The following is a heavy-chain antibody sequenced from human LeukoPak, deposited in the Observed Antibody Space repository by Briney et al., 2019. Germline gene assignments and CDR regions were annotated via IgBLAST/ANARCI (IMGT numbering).Heavy chain of an antibody. CDR1: GFTFTNYA. CDR2: ISGSGSNT. V-gene: IGHV3-23*01. Sequence: GGSLRLSCAASGFTFTNYAMTWVRQAPGKGLEWVSVISGSGSNTDYADSVKGRFTISRDNSKNTLSLQMNSLKASDTAMYYCARRTDDWFDPWGQGTLVTVSS. J-gene: IGHJ5*02. CDR3: ARRTDDWFDP.